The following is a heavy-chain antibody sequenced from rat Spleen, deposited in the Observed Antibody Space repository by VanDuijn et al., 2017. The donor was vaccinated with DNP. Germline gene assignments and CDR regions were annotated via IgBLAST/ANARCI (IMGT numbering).Heavy chain of an antibody. Sequence: EVQLMESGGDLVQPGRSLKLSCVASGFTFNNYWMAWIRQAPGKGLEWVASISSSGDRTYYPDSVNGRFTVSRDSAENTLYLQMNTLRSEDTATYYCTTGVQPRWGQGVMVTVSS. V-gene: IGHV5-31*01. CDR2: ISSSGDRT. J-gene: IGHJ2*01. CDR3: TTGVQPR. D-gene: IGHD1-5*01. CDR1: GFTFNNYW.